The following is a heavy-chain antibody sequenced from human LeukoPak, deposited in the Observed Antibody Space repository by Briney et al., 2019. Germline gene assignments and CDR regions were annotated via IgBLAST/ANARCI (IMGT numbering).Heavy chain of an antibody. J-gene: IGHJ4*01. Sequence: SVKVSRTASGGTCSSYAISWVRQAPGQGLEWMGRIIPILGIANYAQKFQGSVTITADKSTSTAYMELSSLGSEDTAVYYCASAIVDTSFDYWGEATLVTVSS. V-gene: IGHV1-69*04. CDR2: IIPILGIA. CDR3: ASAIVDTSFDY. CDR1: GGTCSSYA. D-gene: IGHD5-12*01.